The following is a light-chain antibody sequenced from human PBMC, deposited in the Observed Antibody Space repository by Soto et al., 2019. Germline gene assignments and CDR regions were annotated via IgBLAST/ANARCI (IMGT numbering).Light chain of an antibody. V-gene: IGKV3-11*01. Sequence: EIVLTQSPDTLSLSPGERATLSCRASQSVSSYLAWYQQKPGQALRLLIYDTFKRATGIPARFSGSGSGTDFTLTISSPEPEDFAVYYCVQRSTWPWTVGQGSKVEI. J-gene: IGKJ1*01. CDR1: QSVSSY. CDR2: DTF. CDR3: VQRSTWPWT.